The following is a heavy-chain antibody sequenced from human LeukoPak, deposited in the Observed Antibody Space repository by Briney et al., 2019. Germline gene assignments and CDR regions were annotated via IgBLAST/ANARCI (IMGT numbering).Heavy chain of an antibody. V-gene: IGHV3-74*01. CDR2: IEGDGTST. CDR1: GFTFSDNW. J-gene: IGHJ6*04. CDR3: TRDYYYRMDV. Sequence: PGGSLRLSCAASGFTFSDNWMHWVRQAPGKGLVWVSRIEGDGTSTVYADSVKGRFTISRDNAKNTLYLQMNSLRAEDTAVYYCTRDYYYRMDVWGKGTTVTVSS.